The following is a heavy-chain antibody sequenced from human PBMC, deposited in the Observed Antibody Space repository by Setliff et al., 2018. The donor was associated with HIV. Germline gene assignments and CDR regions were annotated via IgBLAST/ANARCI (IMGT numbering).Heavy chain of an antibody. CDR2: IYYSGST. D-gene: IGHD3-10*01. J-gene: IGHJ6*03. Sequence: SETLSLTCTVSGGSISSYYWSWIRQPPGKGLEWIGYIYYSGSTNYNPSLKSRVTISVDTSKNQFSLKLSSVTAADTAVYYCARAAGGSGSYNRHYYYYYYMDVWGRGTTVTVSS. CDR3: ARAAGGSGSYNRHYYYYYYMDV. V-gene: IGHV4-59*12. CDR1: GGSISSYY.